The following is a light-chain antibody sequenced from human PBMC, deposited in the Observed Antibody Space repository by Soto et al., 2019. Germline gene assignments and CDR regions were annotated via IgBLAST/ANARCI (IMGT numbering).Light chain of an antibody. CDR1: RSVSSY. CDR2: DAS. Sequence: EIVLTQSPATLSLSPRESATLSCTASRSVSSYLAWYQQKPGQAPRLLIYDASNKPTDMPAWFSGSGSGTDFTLTISSLEPEDFAVYYCQQCSNWPLTFGQGTRLEIK. CDR3: QQCSNWPLT. V-gene: IGKV3-11*01. J-gene: IGKJ5*01.